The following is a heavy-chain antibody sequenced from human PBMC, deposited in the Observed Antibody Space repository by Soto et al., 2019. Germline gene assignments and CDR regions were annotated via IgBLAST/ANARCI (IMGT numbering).Heavy chain of an antibody. CDR1: SGSMSPYY. Sequence: SETLSLTCTVSSGSMSPYYWIWIRQTPGKGLEWIGHIYYSGSATYNPSLESRVTISVDTSKTQFSLRLSPVTAADTAVYYCARDRRGSSWPRFDFWGQGSLVTVSS. CDR2: IYYSGSA. J-gene: IGHJ4*02. D-gene: IGHD6-13*01. CDR3: ARDRRGSSWPRFDF. V-gene: IGHV4-59*01.